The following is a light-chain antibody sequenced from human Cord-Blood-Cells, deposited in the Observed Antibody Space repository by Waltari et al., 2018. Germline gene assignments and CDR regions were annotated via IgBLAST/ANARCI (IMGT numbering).Light chain of an antibody. CDR2: EGS. CDR1: SSDVGSYNL. V-gene: IGLV2-23*01. CDR3: CSYAGSSTLV. J-gene: IGLJ2*01. Sequence: QSALTQPASVSGSPGQSITISCTGTSSDVGSYNLVSWYQQHPGKAPKLMIYEGSKRPSGVSHRFSGSKSGNTASLTISGLQAEDEVDYYCCSYAGSSTLVFGGGTKLTVL.